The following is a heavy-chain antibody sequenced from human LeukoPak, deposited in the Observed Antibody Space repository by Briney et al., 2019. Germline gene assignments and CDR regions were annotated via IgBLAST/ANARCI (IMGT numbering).Heavy chain of an antibody. Sequence: SETLSLTCAVYGGSFSGYYWSWIRQPPGKGLEWIGEINHSGSTNYNPSLKSRVTISVDTSKNQFSLKLSSVTAADTAVYYCARVQYYDILTGYSWFDPWGQGTLVTVSS. CDR1: GGSFSGYY. D-gene: IGHD3-9*01. CDR2: INHSGST. J-gene: IGHJ5*02. V-gene: IGHV4-34*01. CDR3: ARVQYYDILTGYSWFDP.